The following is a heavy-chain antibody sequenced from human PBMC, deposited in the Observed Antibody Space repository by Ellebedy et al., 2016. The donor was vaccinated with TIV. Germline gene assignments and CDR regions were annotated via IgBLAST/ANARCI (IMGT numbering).Heavy chain of an antibody. CDR3: ATDGSYGDFRTPRHAFVF. Sequence: GGSLRLSCAASRISFSSYWMTWVRQAPGKGLEWVANINRDGGETFYVDSVKGRFTISRDNAKNSLYLQMTSLRADDTGVYYCATDGSYGDFRTPRHAFVFWGQGTRVTVSS. CDR1: RISFSSYW. J-gene: IGHJ3*01. D-gene: IGHD4-17*01. CDR2: INRDGGET. V-gene: IGHV3-7*01.